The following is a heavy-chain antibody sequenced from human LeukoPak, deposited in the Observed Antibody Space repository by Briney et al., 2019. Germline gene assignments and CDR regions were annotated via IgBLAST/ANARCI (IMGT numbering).Heavy chain of an antibody. V-gene: IGHV3-48*03. D-gene: IGHD3-22*01. Sequence: PGGSLRLSCVVSGFTFSIYEVNWVRQAPGKGLEWVSYISSGGCTIYYADSVKGRFTISRDNAKNSLYLQMNSLRAEDTAVYYCARIRADSSGYYYKYFDFWGQGTLVTVSS. CDR1: GFTFSIYE. CDR2: ISSGGCTI. CDR3: ARIRADSSGYYYKYFDF. J-gene: IGHJ4*02.